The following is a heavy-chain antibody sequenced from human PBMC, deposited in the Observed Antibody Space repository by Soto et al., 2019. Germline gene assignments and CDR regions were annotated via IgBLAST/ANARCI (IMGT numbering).Heavy chain of an antibody. D-gene: IGHD1-1*01. J-gene: IGHJ4*02. CDR2: SALTMVT. Sequence: QIHLVQSGAEVKKPGASVKVSCKGSGTALPPMVSPGCDRPLDKDLSGWRGSALTMVTQNYAQKLQGRVTVTRDTSTSTAYMELRSLRSDDTAVYYCARGRYGDYWGQGALVTVSS. CDR3: ARGRYGDY. V-gene: IGHV1-18*01. CDR1: GTALPPMV.